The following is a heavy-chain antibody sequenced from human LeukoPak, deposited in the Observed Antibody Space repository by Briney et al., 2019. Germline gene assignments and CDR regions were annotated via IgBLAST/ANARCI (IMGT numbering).Heavy chain of an antibody. V-gene: IGHV4-4*02. CDR3: ARDFVAIAVAGKDAFDI. D-gene: IGHD6-19*01. CDR2: IYHSGST. Sequence: LSGTLSLTCAVSGGSISISNWWSWVRQPPGKGLEWIGEIYHSGSTNYNPSLKSRVTISVDKSKNQFSLKLTSVTAADTAVYYCARDFVAIAVAGKDAFDIWGQGTMVTVSS. CDR1: GGSISISNW. J-gene: IGHJ3*02.